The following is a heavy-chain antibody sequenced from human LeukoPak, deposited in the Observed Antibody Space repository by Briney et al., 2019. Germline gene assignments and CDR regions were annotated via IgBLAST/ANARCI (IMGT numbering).Heavy chain of an antibody. Sequence: GQSLKISCKGSGYSFTSYWIGWVRQMPGKGLKWTGIIYPGDSDTRYSPSFQGQVTISADKSISTAYLQWSSLKASDTAMYYCARLRYCSSTSCSAEYFQHWGQGTLVTVSS. CDR1: GYSFTSYW. V-gene: IGHV5-51*01. D-gene: IGHD2-2*01. J-gene: IGHJ1*01. CDR2: IYPGDSDT. CDR3: ARLRYCSSTSCSAEYFQH.